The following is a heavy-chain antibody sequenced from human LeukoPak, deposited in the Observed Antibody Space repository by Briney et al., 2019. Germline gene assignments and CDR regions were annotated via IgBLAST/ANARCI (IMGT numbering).Heavy chain of an antibody. V-gene: IGHV1-69*04. CDR3: ARLRSAAAADFDY. J-gene: IGHJ4*02. D-gene: IGHD6-13*01. CDR2: IIPILGIA. CDR1: GGTFSSYA. Sequence: SVKVSCKASGGTFSSYAISWVRQAPGQGLEWMGRIIPILGIANYAQKFQGRVTITADKSTSTAYMELSSLRSEDTAVYYCARLRSAAAADFDYWGQGTLVTVSS.